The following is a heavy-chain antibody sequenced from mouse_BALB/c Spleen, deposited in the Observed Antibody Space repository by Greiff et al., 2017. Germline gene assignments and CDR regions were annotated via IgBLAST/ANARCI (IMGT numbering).Heavy chain of an antibody. CDR3: ARKLTGTAWFAY. J-gene: IGHJ3*01. CDR2: IYPGSGNT. D-gene: IGHD4-1*01. CDR1: GYTFTDYY. Sequence: QVQLQQSGAELARPGASVKLSCKASGYTFTDYYINWVKQRTGQGLEWIGEIYPGSGNTYYNEKFKGKATLTADKSSSTAYMQLSSLTSEDSAVYFCARKLTGTAWFAYWGQGTLVTVSA. V-gene: IGHV1-77*01.